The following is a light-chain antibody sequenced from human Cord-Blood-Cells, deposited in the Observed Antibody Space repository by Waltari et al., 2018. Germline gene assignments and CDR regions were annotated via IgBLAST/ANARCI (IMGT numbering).Light chain of an antibody. Sequence: DLQMTQSPSSLSASVGDRVTITCRASQRLNSYLNCYQQKPGKAPKLLIYASSRLQRGVPSRFSGSGSGTDFTLTISSLQPEDFATYYCQQSYSTPLTFGGGTKVEIK. V-gene: IGKV1-39*01. CDR2: ASS. J-gene: IGKJ4*01. CDR3: QQSYSTPLT. CDR1: QRLNSY.